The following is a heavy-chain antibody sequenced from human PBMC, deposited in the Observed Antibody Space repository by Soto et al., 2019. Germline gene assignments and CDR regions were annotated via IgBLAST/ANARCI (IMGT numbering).Heavy chain of an antibody. CDR2: IHYNGNS. J-gene: IGHJ4*02. CDR3: ARHRDTGSYYRPFDY. CDR1: GGSISSSNW. Sequence: SETLSLTCAVSGGSISSSNWWSWVRQPPGKGLEWTGTIHYNGNSYYNPSLKNRVTISVDTSKNQFSLHLRSVTAADTAVYYCARHRDTGSYYRPFDYWGPGTLVTVSS. D-gene: IGHD1-26*01. V-gene: IGHV4-39*01.